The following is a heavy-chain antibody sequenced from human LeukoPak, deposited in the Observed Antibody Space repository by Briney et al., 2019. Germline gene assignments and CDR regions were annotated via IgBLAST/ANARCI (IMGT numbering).Heavy chain of an antibody. CDR2: ISWDGGST. CDR1: GFTFDDYA. CDR3: ARGRGEGHYYYYYYMDV. J-gene: IGHJ6*03. Sequence: GGSLRLSCAASGFTFDDYAMHWVRQAPGKGLEWVSLISWDGGSTYYADSVKGRFTISRDNSKNSLYLQMNSLRAEDTAVYYCARGRGEGHYYYYYYMDVWGKGTTVTVSS. D-gene: IGHD3-10*01. V-gene: IGHV3-43D*03.